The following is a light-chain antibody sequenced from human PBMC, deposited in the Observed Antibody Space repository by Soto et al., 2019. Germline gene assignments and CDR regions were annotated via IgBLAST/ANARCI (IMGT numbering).Light chain of an antibody. J-gene: IGKJ1*01. CDR2: GAS. V-gene: IGKV3-15*01. CDR3: QQYRSWPRT. Sequence: EIVLTQSPATLSLSPGERATLSCRASQSVDSNLAWYQQKPGQAPRLLIYGASTRATDMPGRFSGRGAGAEFTLTISSLQSEDFAVYYCQQYRSWPRTFGQGTKVDIK. CDR1: QSVDSN.